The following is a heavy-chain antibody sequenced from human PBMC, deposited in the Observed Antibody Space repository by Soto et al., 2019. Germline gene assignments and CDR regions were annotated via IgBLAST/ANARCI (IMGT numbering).Heavy chain of an antibody. CDR2: FDPDEAET. CDR1: GYTLNEVA. D-gene: IGHD4-17*01. CDR3: TPYHGDYNVDH. V-gene: IGHV1-24*01. J-gene: IGHJ5*02. Sequence: QVQLVQSGAEVKKPGASVKVSCKVSGYTLNEVAMHWVRQAPGKGLEWLGGFDPDEAETIYAQHFQGRVTMTEDPSTDTVYMELSSLRSEDTALYFCTPYHGDYNVDHWGQGTVFTVSA.